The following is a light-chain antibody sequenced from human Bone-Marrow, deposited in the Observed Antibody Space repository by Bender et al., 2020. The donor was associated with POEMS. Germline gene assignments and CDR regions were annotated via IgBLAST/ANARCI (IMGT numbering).Light chain of an antibody. CDR3: YSTVSGGKRV. CDR2: EDN. Sequence: LTQPPSASGTPGQRVTISCSGGSSNIGAHAVNWYQQKSGQAPVLVIYEDNKRPYGIPERFSGSSSGTMATLTISGAHVEDEADYYCYSTVSGGKRVFGGGTKLTVL. V-gene: IGLV3-10*01. J-gene: IGLJ3*02. CDR1: SSNIGAHA.